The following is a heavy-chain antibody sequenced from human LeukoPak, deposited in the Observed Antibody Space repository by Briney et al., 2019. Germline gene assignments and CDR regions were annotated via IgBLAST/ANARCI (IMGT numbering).Heavy chain of an antibody. CDR2: INPSGGST. J-gene: IGHJ6*02. Sequence: ASVKVSCKASGYTFTSCYMHWVRQALGQGLEWMGIINPSGGSTSYAQKFQGRVTMTRDTSTSTVYMELSSLRSEDTAVYYCARASTGAGYYYGMDVWGQGTTVTVSS. V-gene: IGHV1-46*01. CDR1: GYTFTSCY. CDR3: ARASTGAGYYYGMDV. D-gene: IGHD4/OR15-4a*01.